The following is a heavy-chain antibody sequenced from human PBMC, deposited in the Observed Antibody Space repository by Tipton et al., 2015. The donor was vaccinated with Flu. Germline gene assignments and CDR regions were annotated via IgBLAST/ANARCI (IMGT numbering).Heavy chain of an antibody. CDR3: ARDPLPPYDCVWGSYPGNWFDP. V-gene: IGHV1-2*06. D-gene: IGHD3-16*02. J-gene: IGHJ5*02. CDR2: INPNSGGT. CDR1: GYTFTGYY. Sequence: QLVQSGAEVKKPGASVKVSCKASGYTFTGYYMHWVRQAPGQGLEWMGRINPNSGGTNYAQKFQGRVTMTRDTSISTAYMELSRLRSGDTAGYCWARDPLPPYDCVWGSYPGNWFDPWGQGTLVTVSS.